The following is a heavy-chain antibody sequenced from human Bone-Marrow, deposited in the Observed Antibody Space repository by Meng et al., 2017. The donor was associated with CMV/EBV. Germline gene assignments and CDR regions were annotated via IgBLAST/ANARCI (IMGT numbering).Heavy chain of an antibody. V-gene: IGHV3-23*03. CDR1: GFTFSSYA. J-gene: IGHJ6*01. CDR3: AKASLSLRSSLRFLEWLPVGMYV. D-gene: IGHD3-3*01. Sequence: GGSLRLSCAASGFTFSSYAMSWVRQAPGKGLEWVSVIYSGGSSTYYADSVKGRFTISRDNSKSTLYLQMNSLRAEDTAVYYCAKASLSLRSSLRFLEWLPVGMYVWGQGTTVTVSS. CDR2: IYSGGSST.